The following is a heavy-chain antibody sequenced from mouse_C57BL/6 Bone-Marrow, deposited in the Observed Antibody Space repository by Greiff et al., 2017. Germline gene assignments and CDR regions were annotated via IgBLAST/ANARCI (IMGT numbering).Heavy chain of an antibody. CDR1: GYTFTSYW. Sequence: QVQLQQPGAELVMPGASVKLSCKASGYTFTSYWMHWVKQRPGQGLEWIGEIDPSDSYPNYNQKFKGKSTLTVDKSSSTAYMQLSSLTSEDSAVYYCARSSGYPDYGGQGTTLTVSS. CDR2: IDPSDSYP. D-gene: IGHD3-1*01. V-gene: IGHV1-69*01. J-gene: IGHJ2*01. CDR3: ARSSGYPDY.